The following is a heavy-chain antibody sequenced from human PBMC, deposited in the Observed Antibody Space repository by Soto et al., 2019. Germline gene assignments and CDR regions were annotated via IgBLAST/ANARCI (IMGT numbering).Heavy chain of an antibody. CDR3: ARDTGSSSWYYFFDY. Sequence: GASVKVSCKASGYTFTTYGISWVRQAPGQGLEWMGWISASNDNTNYAQKLQGRVAKTTDTSTSTAYMELRSLRSDDTAMYYCARDTGSSSWYYFFDYWGQGTLVTVSS. D-gene: IGHD6-13*01. CDR1: GYTFTTYG. J-gene: IGHJ4*02. CDR2: ISASNDNT. V-gene: IGHV1-18*01.